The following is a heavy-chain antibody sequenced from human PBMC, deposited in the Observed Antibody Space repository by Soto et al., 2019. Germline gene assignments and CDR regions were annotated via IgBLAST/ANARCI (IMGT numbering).Heavy chain of an antibody. CDR3: AIPYSSHQTRSLGY. CDR2: IYYSGST. CDR1: GGSISSSSYY. Sequence: PSETLSLTCTVSGGSISSSSYYWGWIRQPPGKGLEWIGSIYYSGSTYYNQSLKSRITISVDTSKNQFSLKLSSVTAADTAVYYCAIPYSSHQTRSLGYWGQGTLVTVSS. J-gene: IGHJ4*02. D-gene: IGHD6-19*01. V-gene: IGHV4-39*01.